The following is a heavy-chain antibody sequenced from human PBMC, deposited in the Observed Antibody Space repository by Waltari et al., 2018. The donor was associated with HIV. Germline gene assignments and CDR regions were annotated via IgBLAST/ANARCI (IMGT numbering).Heavy chain of an antibody. J-gene: IGHJ4*02. CDR3: ARRGGRSSPLGY. D-gene: IGHD6-13*01. Sequence: EVQLVESGGGLVQPGGSLSLPCAAPGFTFSSFCISWVRQAPGKGLEWVANIKQDGSEIYYVDSVKGRFTISRDNAKNSLYLQMNSLRAEDTAVYFCARRGGRSSPLGYWGQGTLVTVSS. V-gene: IGHV3-7*01. CDR1: GFTFSSFC. CDR2: IKQDGSEI.